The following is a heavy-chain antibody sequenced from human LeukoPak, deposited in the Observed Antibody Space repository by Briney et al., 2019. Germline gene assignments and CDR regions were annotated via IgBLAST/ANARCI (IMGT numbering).Heavy chain of an antibody. CDR2: IYYSGST. Sequence: SQTLSLTCTVSGGYISSGAYYWSWIRQHPGKGLEWIGYIYYSGSTYYNPSLKSRLTISVDTSKNQFSLKLSSATAADTAVYYCERVSGYSGYDSSYYYMDVWGKGTTVTVSS. D-gene: IGHD5-12*01. J-gene: IGHJ6*03. V-gene: IGHV4-31*03. CDR1: GGYISSGAYY. CDR3: ERVSGYSGYDSSYYYMDV.